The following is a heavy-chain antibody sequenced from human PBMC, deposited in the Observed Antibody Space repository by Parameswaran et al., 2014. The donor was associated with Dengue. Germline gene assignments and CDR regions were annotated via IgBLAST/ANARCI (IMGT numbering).Heavy chain of an antibody. CDR2: INPSDGRT. CDR3: ARGKGISDYYRY. Sequence: WVRQAPGQGLEWMGIINPSDGRTTYVQNFQGRVTITRDTSTSTVYMELSSLKSEDTAVYYCARGKGISDYYRYWGQGSLVTVSS. V-gene: IGHV1-46*01. D-gene: IGHD3-22*01. J-gene: IGHJ4*02.